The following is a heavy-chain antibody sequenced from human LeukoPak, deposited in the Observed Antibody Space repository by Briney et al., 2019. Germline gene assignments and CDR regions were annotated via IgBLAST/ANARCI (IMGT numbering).Heavy chain of an antibody. V-gene: IGHV3-11*04. J-gene: IGHJ4*02. CDR1: GFTVSSNY. D-gene: IGHD2-21*01. CDR3: ARVLSLFYFDY. CDR2: ISSSGSTI. Sequence: GGSLGLSCAASGFTVSSNYMGWVRQAPGKGLEWVSYISSSGSTIYYADSVKGRFTISRDNAKNSLYLQMNSLRAEDTAVYYCARVLSLFYFDYWGQGTLVTVSS.